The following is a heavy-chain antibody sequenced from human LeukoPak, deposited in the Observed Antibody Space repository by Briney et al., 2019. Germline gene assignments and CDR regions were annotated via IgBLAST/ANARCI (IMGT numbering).Heavy chain of an antibody. Sequence: EGSLRLSCAASGFTFSSYDVTWVRQTPGKGLEWVALISRSGGTTYYADSVKGRFTISRDNSKNTLYLQMNSLRAEDTAEYYCAKRGGTESFYYYYYMDVWGKGTTVTVSS. D-gene: IGHD2-15*01. CDR2: ISRSGGTT. CDR1: GFTFSSYD. CDR3: AKRGGTESFYYYYYMDV. V-gene: IGHV3-23*01. J-gene: IGHJ6*03.